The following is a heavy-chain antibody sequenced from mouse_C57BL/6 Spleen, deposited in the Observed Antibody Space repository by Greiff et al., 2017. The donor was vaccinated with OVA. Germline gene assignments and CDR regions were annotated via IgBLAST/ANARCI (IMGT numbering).Heavy chain of an antibody. Sequence: QVQLQQPGAELVRPGSSVKLSCKASGYTFTSYWMHWVKQRPIQGLEWIGNIDPSDSETHYNQKFKDKATLTVDKSSSTAYMQLSSLTSEDSAVYYCARRDYDYDLFAYWGQGTLVTVSA. V-gene: IGHV1-52*01. CDR1: GYTFTSYW. J-gene: IGHJ3*01. D-gene: IGHD2-4*01. CDR2: IDPSDSET. CDR3: ARRDYDYDLFAY.